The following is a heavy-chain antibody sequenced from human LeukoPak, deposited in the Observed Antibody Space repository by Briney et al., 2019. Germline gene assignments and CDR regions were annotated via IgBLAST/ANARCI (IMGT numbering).Heavy chain of an antibody. CDR1: GFTCSSYE. CDR2: ISSSGSAK. Sequence: PGGTLSLSCAASGFTCSSYEMNRLRQAPGMGLKGVSKISSSGSAKYYADSVKGRFTISRDKAKSTLYLQMNSLRAEDTAVYYCARGGSLGYWGQGPLVTVSS. J-gene: IGHJ4*02. D-gene: IGHD6-19*01. V-gene: IGHV3-48*03. CDR3: ARGGSLGY.